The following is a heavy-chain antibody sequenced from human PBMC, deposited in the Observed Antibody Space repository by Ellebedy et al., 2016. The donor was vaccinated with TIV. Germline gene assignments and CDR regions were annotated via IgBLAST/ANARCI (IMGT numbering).Heavy chain of an antibody. J-gene: IGHJ6*02. CDR1: GFTFDDYT. V-gene: IGHV3-43*01. CDR3: AKDLQVSIAVAGKKRGMDV. CDR2: ISWDGGST. D-gene: IGHD6-19*01. Sequence: GGSLRLSXAASGFTFDDYTMHWVRQAPGKGLEWVSLISWDGGSTYYADSVKGRFTISRDNSKNTLYLQMNSLRAEDTAVYYCAKDLQVSIAVAGKKRGMDVWGQGTTVTVSS.